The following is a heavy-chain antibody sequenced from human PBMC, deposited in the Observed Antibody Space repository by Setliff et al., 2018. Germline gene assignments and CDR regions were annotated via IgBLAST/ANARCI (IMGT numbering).Heavy chain of an antibody. CDR2: ISVYTGNT. Sequence: ASVKVSCKASGYTFSHSGITWVRQAPGQGLEWMGWISVYTGNTNYAPKLQGRVTMTTDTSAATAYLDLRSLRSDDTAVYLCSRLVRFCTRTACQRLSGDDYWGQGTLVTVSS. CDR3: SRLVRFCTRTACQRLSGDDY. J-gene: IGHJ4*02. CDR1: GYTFSHSG. D-gene: IGHD6-13*01. V-gene: IGHV1-18*01.